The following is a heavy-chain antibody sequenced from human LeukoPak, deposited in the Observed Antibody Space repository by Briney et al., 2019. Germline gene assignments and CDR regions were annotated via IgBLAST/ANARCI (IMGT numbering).Heavy chain of an antibody. J-gene: IGHJ6*03. CDR1: GYTFTSYG. V-gene: IGHV1-18*01. Sequence: ASVKVSCKASGYTFTSYGISWVRQAPGQGLEWMGWISAYNGNTNYAQKLQGRVTMTTDTSTSTAYMELRSLRSDDTAVYYCARMSSWDYYYYYMDVWGKGTTVTISS. CDR3: ARMSSWDYYYYYMDV. CDR2: ISAYNGNT. D-gene: IGHD6-13*01.